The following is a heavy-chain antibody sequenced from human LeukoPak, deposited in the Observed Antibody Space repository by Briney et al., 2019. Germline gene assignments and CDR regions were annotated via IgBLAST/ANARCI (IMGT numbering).Heavy chain of an antibody. CDR3: ARVTLDYYYFDL. D-gene: IGHD1-1*01. V-gene: IGHV3-23*01. J-gene: IGHJ2*01. CDR1: GXTFSSYA. CDR2: ITGGGGST. Sequence: PGGSLRLSCAASGXTFSSYAVAWVRQAPGKGLNWVSGITGGGGSTYYADSVKGRFTISRDNSKNTLYLQMNSLRAEDTAIYYCARVTLDYYYFDLWGRGTLVTVSS.